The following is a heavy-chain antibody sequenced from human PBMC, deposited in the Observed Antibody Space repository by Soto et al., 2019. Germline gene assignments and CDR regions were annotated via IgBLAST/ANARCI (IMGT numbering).Heavy chain of an antibody. J-gene: IGHJ4*02. CDR3: ARAIKRWEVHYYFDY. CDR1: GSTFNNFA. D-gene: IGHD1-26*01. V-gene: IGHV1-69*06. Sequence: QVQLVQSGAEAKKPGSSVRVSCQVSGSTFNNFAFSWVRQAPGHGPEWMGGIVVISKTADYSQRFRDRVTITADTSTNTLYMELGSLTFEDTAVYYCARAIKRWEVHYYFDYWGQGTLVTVSS. CDR2: IVVISKTA.